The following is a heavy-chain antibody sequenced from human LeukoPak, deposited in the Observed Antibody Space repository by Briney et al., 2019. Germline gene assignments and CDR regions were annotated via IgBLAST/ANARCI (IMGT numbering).Heavy chain of an antibody. CDR2: IYYSGST. CDR3: ARRHPPYYYGSRSYYKGSWFDP. CDR1: GGSISSSSYY. D-gene: IGHD3-10*01. V-gene: IGHV4-39*01. J-gene: IGHJ5*02. Sequence: SETLSLTCTVSGGSISSSSYYWGWIRQPPGKGLEWIGSIYYSGSTYYNPSLKSRVTISVDTSKNQFSLKLSSVTAADTAVYYCARRHPPYYYGSRSYYKGSWFDPWGQGTLVTVSS.